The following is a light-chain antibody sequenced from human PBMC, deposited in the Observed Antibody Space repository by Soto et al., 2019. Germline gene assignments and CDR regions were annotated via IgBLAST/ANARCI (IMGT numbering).Light chain of an antibody. V-gene: IGKV3-15*01. CDR2: GVS. CDR3: QQYNNWPPLT. J-gene: IGKJ4*01. Sequence: ERIMTQSPATLSVSPGESATLSCRASQSVSSNLAWYQQKPGQAPRLLIYGVSTSATGIPARFSGSGSETKFTLTISSLQSEDFAVYYCQQYNNWPPLTFGGGTKVDIK. CDR1: QSVSSN.